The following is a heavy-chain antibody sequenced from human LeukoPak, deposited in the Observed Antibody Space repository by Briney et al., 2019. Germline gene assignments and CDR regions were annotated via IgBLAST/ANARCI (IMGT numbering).Heavy chain of an antibody. CDR3: ASVGANKNYYYYMDV. CDR1: GFTFSSYA. D-gene: IGHD1-26*01. V-gene: IGHV3-30-3*01. Sequence: GGSLRLSCAASGFTFSSYAMHWVRQAPGKGLEWVAVISYDGSNKYYADSVKGRFTISRDNSKNTLYLQMNSLRAEDTAVYYCASVGANKNYYYYMDVWGKGTTVTVSS. CDR2: ISYDGSNK. J-gene: IGHJ6*03.